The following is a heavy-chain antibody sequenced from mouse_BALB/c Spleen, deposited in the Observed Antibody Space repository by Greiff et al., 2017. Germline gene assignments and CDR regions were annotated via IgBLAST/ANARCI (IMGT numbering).Heavy chain of an antibody. D-gene: IGHD2-1*01. CDR3: ARDGGNYDYYAMDY. CDR2: IYPGDGDT. CDR1: GYAFSSYW. V-gene: IGHV1-80*01. Sequence: QVQLQQSGAELVRPGSSVKISRKASGYAFSSYWMNWVKQRPGQGLEWIGQIYPGDGDTNYNGKFKGKATLTADKSSSTAYMQLSSLTSEDSAVYFCARDGGNYDYYAMDYWGQGTSVTVSS. J-gene: IGHJ4*01.